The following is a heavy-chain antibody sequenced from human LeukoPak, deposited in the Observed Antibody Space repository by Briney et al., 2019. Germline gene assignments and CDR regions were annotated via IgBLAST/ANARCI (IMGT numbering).Heavy chain of an antibody. Sequence: MTGGSLRLSCAASGFTFSSYSMNWVRQAPGKGLEWVSSISNSGASTDYADSVKGRFTISRDNAKNSLYLQMTSLRAEDTAVYYCARESRRYGSGSYPPDYWGRGTLVTVSS. CDR3: ARESRRYGSGSYPPDY. CDR1: GFTFSSYS. D-gene: IGHD3-10*01. J-gene: IGHJ4*02. V-gene: IGHV3-21*06. CDR2: ISNSGAST.